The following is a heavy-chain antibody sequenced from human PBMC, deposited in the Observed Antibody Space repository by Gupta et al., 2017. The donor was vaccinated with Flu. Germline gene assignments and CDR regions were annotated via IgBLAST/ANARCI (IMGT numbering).Heavy chain of an antibody. CDR1: GYTLTDYY. Sequence: QVQLVQTRTDVKKPGASVKVSCKASGYTLTDYYIHWVRQAPGQGLEWMGWMNPKSGGSNSAQKFLGRVTMTRDTSINTAYMEVIDLTSDDTAIYYCARAGVSAWHSPYYFDYWGQGTLVTVSS. V-gene: IGHV1-2*02. D-gene: IGHD6-19*01. J-gene: IGHJ4*02. CDR3: ARAGVSAWHSPYYFDY. CDR2: MNPKSGGS.